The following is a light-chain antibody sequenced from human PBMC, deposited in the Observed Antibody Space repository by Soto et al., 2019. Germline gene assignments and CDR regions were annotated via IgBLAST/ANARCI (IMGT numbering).Light chain of an antibody. Sequence: ENVLTQSPGTMSLSPGEGATLSCRATQSVTSRYFAWYQQKPGQAPRLLIYGISSRATDIPDRFSGSGFGTDYTLTSSRLEPEDFGVYYCQQYSTLPHTVGQGTKPEVK. V-gene: IGKV3-20*01. CDR1: QSVTSRY. J-gene: IGKJ2*01. CDR3: QQYSTLPHT. CDR2: GIS.